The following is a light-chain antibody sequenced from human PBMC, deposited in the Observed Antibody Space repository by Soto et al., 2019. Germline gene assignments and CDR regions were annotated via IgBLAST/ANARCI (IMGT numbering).Light chain of an antibody. Sequence: QSALTQPRSVSGSPGQSVTISRTGTSSDVGGYNYVSWYQQHPGKAPKLMIYDVSKRPSGVPDRFSGSKSGNTASLTISGLQAEDEADYYCCSYAGSYTPFGGGTKLTVL. CDR2: DVS. CDR1: SSDVGGYNY. CDR3: CSYAGSYTP. V-gene: IGLV2-11*01. J-gene: IGLJ2*01.